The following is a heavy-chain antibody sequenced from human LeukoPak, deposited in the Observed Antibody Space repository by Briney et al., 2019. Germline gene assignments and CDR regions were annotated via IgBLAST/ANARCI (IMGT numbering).Heavy chain of an antibody. J-gene: IGHJ4*02. CDR1: GCTFSSFE. V-gene: IGHV3-48*03. Sequence: GGSLRLSCAASGCTFSSFEMNWVRQAPGKGLEWVSYISSSGSIINYADSVKGRFTISRDNAKNSLYLQMNSLRAEDTAVYYCAGNDYADYWGQGTLVTVSS. CDR3: AGNDYADY. CDR2: ISSSGSII.